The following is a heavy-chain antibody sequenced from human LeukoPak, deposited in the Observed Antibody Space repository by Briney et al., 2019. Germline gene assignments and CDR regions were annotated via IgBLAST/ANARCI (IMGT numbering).Heavy chain of an antibody. D-gene: IGHD3-9*01. CDR2: IYYSGST. Sequence: SETLSLTCTVSDGSISSYYWSWIRQPPGKGLEWIGYIYYSGSTNYNPSLKSRVTISVDTSKNQFSLKLSSVTAADTAVYYCARGELELRYFDWLYGDAFDIWGQGTMVTVSS. CDR1: DGSISSYY. CDR3: ARGELELRYFDWLYGDAFDI. J-gene: IGHJ3*02. V-gene: IGHV4-59*01.